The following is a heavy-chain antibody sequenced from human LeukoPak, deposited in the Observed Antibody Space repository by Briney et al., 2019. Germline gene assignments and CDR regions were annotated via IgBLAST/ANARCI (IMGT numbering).Heavy chain of an antibody. D-gene: IGHD2-15*01. CDR3: TTRLQHHFDY. Sequence: GGSLRLSCAASGFXFSSYTINWVRQALGQGLEWVSTISDPHSGSQTHYADSVKGRFTISRDDSQNTVYLQMDSLRAEETAVYYCTTRLQHHFDYWGQGTQVTVSS. V-gene: IGHV3-23*01. J-gene: IGHJ4*02. CDR2: ISDPHSGSQT. CDR1: GFXFSSYT.